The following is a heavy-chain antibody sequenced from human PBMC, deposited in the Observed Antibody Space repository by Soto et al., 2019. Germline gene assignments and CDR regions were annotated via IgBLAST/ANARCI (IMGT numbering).Heavy chain of an antibody. CDR1: GFTFSSYA. V-gene: IGHV3-23*01. Sequence: GGSLILSCAASGFTFSSYAMSWVRQAPGKGLEWVSGITSTGDRAYYADSVKGRFTVSRDNSKNTLYLQMNSLRAEDTAVYYCAKYYMVTRSPFDYWGQGTLVTISS. J-gene: IGHJ4*02. CDR2: ITSTGDRA. CDR3: AKYYMVTRSPFDY. D-gene: IGHD5-18*01.